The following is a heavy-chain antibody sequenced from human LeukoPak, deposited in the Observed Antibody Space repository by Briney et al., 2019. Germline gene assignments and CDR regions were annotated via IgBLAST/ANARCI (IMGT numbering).Heavy chain of an antibody. D-gene: IGHD3-10*01. CDR1: GFTFSRYA. J-gene: IGHJ4*02. Sequence: PGGSLRLSCGDSGFTFSRYAISWVLQAPGNGLEWISGISSSGDSSYYADSVKGRFTISRDNSKNTLYLQMNSLRAEDTAVYFCAKGGSFYGSGSYYNEPFDYWGQGTLVTVSS. CDR3: AKGGSFYGSGSYYNEPFDY. CDR2: ISSSGDSS. V-gene: IGHV3-23*01.